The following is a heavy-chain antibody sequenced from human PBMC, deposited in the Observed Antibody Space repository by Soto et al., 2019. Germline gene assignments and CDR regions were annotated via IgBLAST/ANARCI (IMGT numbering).Heavy chain of an antibody. CDR2: ISAYNGNT. Sequence: ASVKVSCKASGYTFTSSGISWVPQAPGQGLEWMGWISAYNGNTNNAQQLQGRVTMTTAKTTSTAYMELRSLRSDDTAVYYCARATSFSGSFDFDYWGQGTLVTVSS. D-gene: IGHD1-26*01. V-gene: IGHV1-18*01. J-gene: IGHJ4*02. CDR1: GYTFTSSG. CDR3: ARATSFSGSFDFDY.